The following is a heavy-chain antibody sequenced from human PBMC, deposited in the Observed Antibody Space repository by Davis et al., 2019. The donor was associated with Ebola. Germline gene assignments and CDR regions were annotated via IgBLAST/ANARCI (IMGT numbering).Heavy chain of an antibody. J-gene: IGHJ4*02. CDR1: GFTFSSYA. CDR2: MSVSGGTT. D-gene: IGHD3-16*01. Sequence: PGGSLRLSCAASGFTFSSYAMIWVRQAPGKGLEWVSTMSVSGGTTYYADSVKGRFTVSRDNSKSTVYLQMNSLRAEDTAVYYCARDGGNGADYWGQGTLVTVSS. CDR3: ARDGGNGADY. V-gene: IGHV3-23*01.